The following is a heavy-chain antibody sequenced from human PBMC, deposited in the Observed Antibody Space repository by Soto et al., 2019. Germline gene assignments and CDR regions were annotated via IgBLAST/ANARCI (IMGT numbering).Heavy chain of an antibody. J-gene: IGHJ6*02. V-gene: IGHV1-69*13. CDR3: ARGDATKIVVTTYYAMDV. D-gene: IGHD4-17*01. Sequence: SVKVSCKSSGYTFITYIMNWVRQAPGQGLEWMGGIIPVFGTANYAQKFQGRVTITADESTDIVYMDVTSLRSEDTAVYYCARGDATKIVVTTYYAMDVWGQGTTVTVSS. CDR1: GYTFITYI. CDR2: IIPVFGTA.